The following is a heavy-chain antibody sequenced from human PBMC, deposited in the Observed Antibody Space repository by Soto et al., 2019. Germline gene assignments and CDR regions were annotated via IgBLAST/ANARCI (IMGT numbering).Heavy chain of an antibody. V-gene: IGHV4-61*01. J-gene: IGHJ4*02. CDR2: IYYSGST. CDR3: ARARDGDNTTL. CDR1: GGSVSSGSYY. Sequence: SETLSLTCTVSGGSVSSGSYYWSWIRQPPGKGLEWIGYIYYSGSTNYNPSLKSRVTISVDTSENQFSLKLSSVTAADTAVYYCARARDGDNTTLWGQGTLVTVSS. D-gene: IGHD1-1*01.